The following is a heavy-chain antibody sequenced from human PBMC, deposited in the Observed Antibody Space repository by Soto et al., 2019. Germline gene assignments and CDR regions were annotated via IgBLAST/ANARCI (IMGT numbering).Heavy chain of an antibody. J-gene: IGHJ5*02. CDR2: MNPNSGNT. V-gene: IGHV1-8*01. CDR3: ARRRRRFLEWLLEYWFDP. CDR1: GYTFTSYD. D-gene: IGHD3-3*01. Sequence: QVQLVQSGAEVKKPGASVKVSCKASGYTFTSYDINWVRQATGQGLEWMGWMNPNSGNTCYAQKFQGRVTMTRNTSISTAYMELSSLRSEDTAVYYCARRRRRFLEWLLEYWFDPWGQGTLVTVSS.